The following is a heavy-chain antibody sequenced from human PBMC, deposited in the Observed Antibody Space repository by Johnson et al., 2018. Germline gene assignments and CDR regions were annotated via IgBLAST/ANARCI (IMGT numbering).Heavy chain of an antibody. CDR3: ATEMAGYFGYYYMDV. Sequence: VQLVESGAEVKKPGASVKVSCKASGYTFTSYDINWVRQATGQGLEWMGWMNPNSGNTGYAQKFQGRVTMTRNTSISTAYMELRSLRSEETAVYYCATEMAGYFGYYYMDVWGKGTPITVSS. CDR2: MNPNSGNT. V-gene: IGHV1-8*01. CDR1: GYTFTSYD. J-gene: IGHJ6*03. D-gene: IGHD3-9*01.